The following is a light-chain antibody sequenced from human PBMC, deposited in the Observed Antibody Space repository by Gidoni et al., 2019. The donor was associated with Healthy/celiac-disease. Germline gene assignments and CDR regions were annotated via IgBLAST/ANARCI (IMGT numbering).Light chain of an antibody. CDR1: SSDVGGYKY. V-gene: IGLV2-14*01. J-gene: IGLJ2*01. Sequence: QSALTQPASVSGSPGQSITTSCTGTSSDVGGYKYVSWYQQHPGKAPKVMIYEVSNRPSGVSNRFSGSKSGNTASLTISGLQAEDEADYYCSSYTGSSTLVVFGGGTKLTVL. CDR3: SSYTGSSTLVV. CDR2: EVS.